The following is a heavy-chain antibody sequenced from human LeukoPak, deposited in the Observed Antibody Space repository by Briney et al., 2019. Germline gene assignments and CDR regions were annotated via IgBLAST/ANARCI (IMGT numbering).Heavy chain of an antibody. D-gene: IGHD5-24*01. CDR3: ARRIRRDGYRN. CDR1: GGSFSCYY. V-gene: IGHV4-34*01. J-gene: IGHJ4*02. Sequence: SETLSLTCAVYGGSFSCYYWSWIRQPPGKGLEWIGEINHSGSTNYNPSLKSRVTISVDTSKNQFSLKLSSVTAADTAVYYCARRIRRDGYRNWGQGTLVTVSS. CDR2: INHSGST.